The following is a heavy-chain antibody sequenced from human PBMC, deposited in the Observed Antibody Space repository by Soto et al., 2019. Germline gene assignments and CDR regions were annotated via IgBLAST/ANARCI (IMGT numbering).Heavy chain of an antibody. CDR1: GFTFSNYG. Sequence: QVQLVESGGGVVQPGRSLRLSCAASGFTFSNYGMHWVRQAPGKGLEWVAVIWYDGSKKYYADSVKGRFTISRDSSKKTLNLQRNRLGAEDRAVYYCAGGGGLSEGGYWGQGTLVTVSS. V-gene: IGHV3-33*01. CDR3: AGGGGLSEGGY. D-gene: IGHD3-16*02. J-gene: IGHJ4*02. CDR2: IWYDGSKK.